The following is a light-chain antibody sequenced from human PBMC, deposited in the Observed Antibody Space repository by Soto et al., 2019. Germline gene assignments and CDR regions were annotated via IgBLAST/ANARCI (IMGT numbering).Light chain of an antibody. Sequence: QSVLTQPPSVSAAPGQRVTISCTGSSSNIGAGYDVHWYQQLPGTAPKLLIYGNSNRPSGVPDRFSGSKSGTSASLAITGLQAEDEADYYCQSYDSSLSGCYVFGTGTKLTVL. CDR3: QSYDSSLSGCYV. J-gene: IGLJ1*01. CDR2: GNS. V-gene: IGLV1-40*01. CDR1: SSNIGAGYD.